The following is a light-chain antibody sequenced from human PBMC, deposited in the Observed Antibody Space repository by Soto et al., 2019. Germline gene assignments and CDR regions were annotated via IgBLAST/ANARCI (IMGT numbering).Light chain of an antibody. Sequence: QSVLTQPASVSGSPGQSITISCTGTSSDVGGYNYVSWYQQHPGKAPKLMIYDVSNRPTGVSNRFSGSKSGNTASLTISGLQAEEEADYCCSAYTSSRPVVFGGGTKVTVL. CDR3: SAYTSSRPVV. CDR1: SSDVGGYNY. CDR2: DVS. V-gene: IGLV2-14*01. J-gene: IGLJ2*01.